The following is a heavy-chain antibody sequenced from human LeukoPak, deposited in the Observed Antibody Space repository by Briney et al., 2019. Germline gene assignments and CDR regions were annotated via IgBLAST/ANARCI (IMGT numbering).Heavy chain of an antibody. CDR3: ARGVGTGPIDY. V-gene: IGHV4-38-2*01. CDR2: FYHSGST. CDR1: AYSINICYY. D-gene: IGHD1/OR15-1a*01. J-gene: IGHJ4*02. Sequence: SETLTLICAVSAYSINICYYWGWIRQPPGKGLEWIVSFYHSGSTYYNSSLKSRVTLSVDTSKNQFSLKMSSVTAADTAMYYCARGVGTGPIDYWGQGTLVTVSS.